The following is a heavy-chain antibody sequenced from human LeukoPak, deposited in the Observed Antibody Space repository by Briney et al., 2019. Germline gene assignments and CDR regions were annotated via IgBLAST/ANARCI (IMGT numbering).Heavy chain of an antibody. J-gene: IGHJ6*03. Sequence: PSETLSLTCAVYGGSFSGYYWTWIRQTPEKGLEWIGEMNPSGSTNYNPSLKSRVTISVDTSKNQFSLELSSVTAADTAVYYCARGRQNVTMIVVVMTAVSYYLDVWGKGTTVTVS. CDR3: ARGRQNVTMIVVVMTAVSYYLDV. V-gene: IGHV4-34*01. D-gene: IGHD3-22*01. CDR2: MNPSGST. CDR1: GGSFSGYY.